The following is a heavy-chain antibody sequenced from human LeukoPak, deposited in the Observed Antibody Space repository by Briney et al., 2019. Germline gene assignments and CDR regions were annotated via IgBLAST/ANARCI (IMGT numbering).Heavy chain of an antibody. J-gene: IGHJ4*02. Sequence: PSETLSLTGTVSGGSISSSSYDWGWIRQPPGKGGEWIGSIYYSGSAYYNPSLKSLATISLDTSKHQFSLKLSSVTAADTAVYYRARGIIGGVIAPLDYWGQGTLVTVSS. CDR2: IYYSGSA. CDR3: ARGIIGGVIAPLDY. V-gene: IGHV4-39*07. CDR1: GGSISSSSYD. D-gene: IGHD3-16*02.